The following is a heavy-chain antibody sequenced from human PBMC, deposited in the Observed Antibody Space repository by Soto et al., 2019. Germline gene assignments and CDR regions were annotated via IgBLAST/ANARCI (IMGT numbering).Heavy chain of an antibody. D-gene: IGHD3-10*01. Sequence: EVQLLESGGGLVQPGGSLRLSCAASGFTFSSYAMSWVRQAPGKGLEWVSAISGSGGSTYYADSVKGRFTIARDNSKNVLYLQRNSMRAEDTAVYYCAKSGVWFGSNWFDPWGQGTLVTVSS. CDR1: GFTFSSYA. V-gene: IGHV3-23*01. CDR2: ISGSGGST. CDR3: AKSGVWFGSNWFDP. J-gene: IGHJ5*02.